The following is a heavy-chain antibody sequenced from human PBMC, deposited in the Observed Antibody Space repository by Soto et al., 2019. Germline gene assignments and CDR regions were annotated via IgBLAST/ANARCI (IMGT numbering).Heavy chain of an antibody. J-gene: IGHJ4*02. CDR3: ARGDYYYYDSSGYQDFDY. D-gene: IGHD3-22*01. CDR2: ISSSSSYI. Sequence: PGGSLRLSCAASGFTFSSYSMNWVRQAPGKGLEWVSSISSSSSYIYYADSVKGRFTISRDNAKNSLYLQMNSLRAEDTAVYYCARGDYYYYDSSGYQDFDYWGQGTLVTVSS. V-gene: IGHV3-21*01. CDR1: GFTFSSYS.